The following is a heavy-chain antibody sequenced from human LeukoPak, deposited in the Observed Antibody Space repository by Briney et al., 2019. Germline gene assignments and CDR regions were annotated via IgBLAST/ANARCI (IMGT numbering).Heavy chain of an antibody. D-gene: IGHD2-2*01. Sequence: SETLSLTCAVYGGSFSGYYWSWIRQPAGKGLEWIGRIYTSGSTNYNPSLKSRVTMSVDTSKNQLSLKLSSVTAADTAVYYCARDYCSSTSCLRRRPNWFDPWGQGTLVTVSS. CDR2: IYTSGST. J-gene: IGHJ5*02. CDR3: ARDYCSSTSCLRRRPNWFDP. V-gene: IGHV4-4*07. CDR1: GGSFSGYY.